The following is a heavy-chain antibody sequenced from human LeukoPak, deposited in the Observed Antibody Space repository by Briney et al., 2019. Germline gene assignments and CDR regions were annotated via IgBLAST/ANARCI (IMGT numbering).Heavy chain of an antibody. CDR1: GYTLTELS. CDR2: FDPEDGET. D-gene: IGHD3-10*01. J-gene: IGHJ4*02. CDR3: ATDLYYSLDY. Sequence: ASVKVSCKVSGYTLTELSMHWVRQAPGKGLEWMGGFDPEDGETIYAQKFQGRVTMTKDTSTDTAYMELSSLRSEDTAVYYCATDLYYSLDYWGQGTLVTVSS. V-gene: IGHV1-24*01.